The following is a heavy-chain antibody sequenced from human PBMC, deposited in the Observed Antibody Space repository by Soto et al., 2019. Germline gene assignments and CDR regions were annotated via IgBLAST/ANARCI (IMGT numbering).Heavy chain of an antibody. D-gene: IGHD6-13*01. Sequence: GASVKVSCKASGGTFSSYAISWVRQAPGQGLEWMGGIIPIFGTANYAQKFQGRVAITADKSTSTAYMELSSLRSEDTAVYYCARGRIAAAIDYWGQGTLVTVSS. J-gene: IGHJ4*02. V-gene: IGHV1-69*06. CDR2: IIPIFGTA. CDR1: GGTFSSYA. CDR3: ARGRIAAAIDY.